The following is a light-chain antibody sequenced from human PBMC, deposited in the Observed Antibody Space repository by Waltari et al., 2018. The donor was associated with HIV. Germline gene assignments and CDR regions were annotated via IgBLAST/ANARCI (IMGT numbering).Light chain of an antibody. Sequence: SYELTQPSSVSVSPGQTARITCSGDVLAKKYARWFQQKPGQDPVLVLYKDSERPSGVPGRFSGCSSGTTVTLTISGAQVEDEADYYCYSAADNNYVFGTGTKVTVL. V-gene: IGLV3-27*01. CDR3: YSAADNNYV. J-gene: IGLJ1*01. CDR1: VLAKKY. CDR2: KDS.